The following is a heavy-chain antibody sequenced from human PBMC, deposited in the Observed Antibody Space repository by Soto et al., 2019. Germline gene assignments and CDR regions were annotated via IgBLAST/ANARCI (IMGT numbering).Heavy chain of an antibody. CDR2: ISSSGSTI. V-gene: IGHV3-48*04. Sequence: GGSLRLPSRASGCTFSSYSVHWIRQATGKGLEWFSYISSSGSTIYYAESVKGRFTISRDNAKNSLYLQINSLRAEDMAVYYFARADLFYDSSGYPDYWVQGTFVTVSS. CDR1: GCTFSSYS. CDR3: ARADLFYDSSGYPDY. J-gene: IGHJ4*02. D-gene: IGHD3-22*01.